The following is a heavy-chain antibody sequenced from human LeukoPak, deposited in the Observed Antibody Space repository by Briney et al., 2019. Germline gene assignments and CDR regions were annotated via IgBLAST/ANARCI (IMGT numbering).Heavy chain of an antibody. J-gene: IGHJ4*02. Sequence: ASVKVSCKASGYTFTGYYMHWVRQAPGQGLEWMGWINANSGGTNYAQKFQGRVTMTRDTSISTAYMELSRLRSDDTAVYYCARGMSKVVSGSPSYWGQGTLVTVSS. V-gene: IGHV1-2*02. CDR2: INANSGGT. D-gene: IGHD1-26*01. CDR3: ARGMSKVVSGSPSY. CDR1: GYTFTGYY.